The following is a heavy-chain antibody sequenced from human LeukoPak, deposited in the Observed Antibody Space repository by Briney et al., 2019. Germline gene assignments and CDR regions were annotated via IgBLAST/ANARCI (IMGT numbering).Heavy chain of an antibody. Sequence: SVKVSCXASGGTFSSYAISWVRQAPGQGLEWMEGIIPIFGTANYAQKFQGRVTITADESTSTAYMELSSLRSEDTAVYYCAREAHPYCTNGVCYTGFDYWGQGTLVTVSS. CDR3: AREAHPYCTNGVCYTGFDY. CDR2: IIPIFGTA. J-gene: IGHJ4*02. CDR1: GGTFSSYA. D-gene: IGHD2-8*01. V-gene: IGHV1-69*13.